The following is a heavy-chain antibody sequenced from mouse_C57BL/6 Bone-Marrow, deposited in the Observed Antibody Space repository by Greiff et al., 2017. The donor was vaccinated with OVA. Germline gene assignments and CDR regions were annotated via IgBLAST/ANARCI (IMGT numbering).Heavy chain of an antibody. Sequence: VQLKESGAELVKPGASVKLSCTASGFNIKDYYMHWVKQRNEQGLEWIGRIDPEDGETKYAPKFQGKATITADTSSNTAYLQRSSLTSEDTAVYYFALYGSSPRFDYWGQGTTLTVSS. V-gene: IGHV14-2*01. CDR1: GFNIKDYY. J-gene: IGHJ2*01. CDR2: IDPEDGET. CDR3: ALYGSSPRFDY. D-gene: IGHD1-1*01.